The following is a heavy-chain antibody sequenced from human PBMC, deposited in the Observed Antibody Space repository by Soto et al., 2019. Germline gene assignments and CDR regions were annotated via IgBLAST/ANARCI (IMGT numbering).Heavy chain of an antibody. V-gene: IGHV3-30*18. CDR3: AKDSRYCSSTSCYGANYYYYYMDV. CDR1: GFTFSSYG. Sequence: GGSLRLSCAASGFTFSSYGMHWVRQAPGKGLEWVAVISYDGSNKYYADSVKGRFTISRDNSKNTLYLQMNSLRAEDTAVYYCAKDSRYCSSTSCYGANYYYYYMDVWGKGTTVTVSS. J-gene: IGHJ6*03. CDR2: ISYDGSNK. D-gene: IGHD2-2*01.